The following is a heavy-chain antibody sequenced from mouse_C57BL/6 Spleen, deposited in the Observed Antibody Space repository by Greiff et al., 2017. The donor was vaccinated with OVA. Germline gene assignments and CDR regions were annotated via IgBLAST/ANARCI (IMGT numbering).Heavy chain of an antibody. D-gene: IGHD6-1*01. V-gene: IGHV1-69*01. CDR3: ARRQYYFDY. CDR1: GYTFTSYW. Sequence: VQLQQSGAELVMPGASVKLSCKASGYTFTSYWMHWVKQRPGQGLEWIGEIDPSDSYTNYNQKFKGKSTLTVDKSSSTAYMQLSSLTSEDSAVYYCARRQYYFDYWGQGTTLTVSS. CDR2: IDPSDSYT. J-gene: IGHJ2*01.